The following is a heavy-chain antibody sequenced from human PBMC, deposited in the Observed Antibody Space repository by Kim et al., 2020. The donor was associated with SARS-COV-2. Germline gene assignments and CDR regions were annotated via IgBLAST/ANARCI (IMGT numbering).Heavy chain of an antibody. V-gene: IGHV4-34*01. J-gene: IGHJ6*03. D-gene: IGHD3-22*01. Sequence: SETLSLTCAVYGGSFSGYYWSWIRQPPGKGLEWIGEINHSGSTNYNPSLKSQVTVSVDTSKNQFSLKMSSVTAAATAVYYCARSVVTMIVVVITPYYYYYMDVGGKGTAVTVSS. CDR3: ARSVVTMIVVVITPYYYYYMDV. CDR1: GGSFSGYY. CDR2: INHSGST.